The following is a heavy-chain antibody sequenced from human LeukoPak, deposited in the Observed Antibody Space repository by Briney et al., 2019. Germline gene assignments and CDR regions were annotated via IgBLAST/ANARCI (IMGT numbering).Heavy chain of an antibody. J-gene: IGHJ4*02. Sequence: SETLSLTCTVSGGSISSYYWSWIRQPPGKGLEWMGYIYYSGSTNYNPSLKSRATISVDTSKNQFSLKLSSVTAADTAAYYCARLSQTDRYFDYWGQGTLVTVSS. CDR2: IYYSGST. D-gene: IGHD1-1*01. CDR3: ARLSQTDRYFDY. V-gene: IGHV4-59*01. CDR1: GGSISSYY.